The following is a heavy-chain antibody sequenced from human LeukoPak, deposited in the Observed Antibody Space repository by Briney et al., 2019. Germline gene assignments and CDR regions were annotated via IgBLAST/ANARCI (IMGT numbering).Heavy chain of an antibody. J-gene: IGHJ4*02. Sequence: GGSLRLSCAASGFTFTKYWMTWVRQAPGKGLEWVGNIKQDGSDKNYMDSVKGRFTISRDNTKNSVYLQMSSLRAEDTAVYYCAGLSDSSGYYSEDFDYWGQGTLVTVSS. V-gene: IGHV3-7*01. CDR1: GFTFTKYW. CDR3: AGLSDSSGYYSEDFDY. CDR2: IKQDGSDK. D-gene: IGHD3-22*01.